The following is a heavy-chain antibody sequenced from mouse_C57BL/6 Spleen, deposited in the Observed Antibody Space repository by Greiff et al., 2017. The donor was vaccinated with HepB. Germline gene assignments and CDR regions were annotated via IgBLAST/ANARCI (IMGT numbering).Heavy chain of an antibody. D-gene: IGHD2-1*01. CDR1: GYTFTSYD. J-gene: IGHJ4*01. CDR3: AREEAFGNGYAMDY. V-gene: IGHV1-85*01. Sequence: QVQLQQSGPELVKPGASVKLSCKASGYTFTSYDINWVKQRPGQGLEWIGWIYPRDGSTKYNEKFKGKATLTVDTSSSTAYMELHSLTSEDSAVYFCAREEAFGNGYAMDYWGQGTSVTVSS. CDR2: IYPRDGST.